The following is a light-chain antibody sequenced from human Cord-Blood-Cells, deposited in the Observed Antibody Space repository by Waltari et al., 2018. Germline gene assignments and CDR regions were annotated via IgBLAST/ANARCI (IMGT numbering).Light chain of an antibody. Sequence: QSALTQPASVSGSPGQSITISCTGTRSDVGGYNYVSWYHPHPGKAPKLMIYEVSNWPSGVSNRFSGSKAGNTASLTISGLQAEDEAYYYCSSYTSSSTYVFGTGTKVTVL. CDR1: RSDVGGYNY. V-gene: IGLV2-14*01. J-gene: IGLJ1*01. CDR3: SSYTSSSTYV. CDR2: EVS.